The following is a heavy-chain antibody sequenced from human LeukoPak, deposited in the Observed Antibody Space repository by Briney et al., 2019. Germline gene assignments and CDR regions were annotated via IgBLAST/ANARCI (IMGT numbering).Heavy chain of an antibody. CDR2: ISGSGGST. V-gene: IGHV3-23*01. D-gene: IGHD3-22*01. Sequence: GGSLGLSCAASGFTFSSYAMSWVRQAPGKGLEWVSAISGSGGSTYYADSVKGRFTISRDNSKNTLYLQMNSLRAEDTAVYYCAKGHDSSGYYYYYYYMDVWGKGTTVTVSS. CDR1: GFTFSSYA. J-gene: IGHJ6*03. CDR3: AKGHDSSGYYYYYYYMDV.